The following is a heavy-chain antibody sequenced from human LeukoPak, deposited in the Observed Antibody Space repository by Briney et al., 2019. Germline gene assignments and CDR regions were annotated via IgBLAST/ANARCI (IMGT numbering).Heavy chain of an antibody. CDR3: ARDLPTVTAEV. V-gene: IGHV1-69*04. Sequence: SVKVSCKASGCTFSSYAISWVRQAPGQGLEWMGRIIPILGIANYAQKFQGRVTITADKSTSTAYMELSSLRSEDTAVYYCARDLPTVTAEVWGQGTLVTVPS. J-gene: IGHJ4*02. CDR1: GCTFSSYA. CDR2: IIPILGIA. D-gene: IGHD2-21*02.